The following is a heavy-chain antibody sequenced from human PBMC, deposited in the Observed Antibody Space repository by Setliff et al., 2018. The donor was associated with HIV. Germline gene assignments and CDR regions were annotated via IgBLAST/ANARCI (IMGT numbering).Heavy chain of an antibody. V-gene: IGHV1-2*02. Sequence: WASVKVSCKASGYLFTGYYMHWVRQAPGQGLEWMGWINVNSGGTKYAQKFQGRVTMTRDTPISTAYMEVSSLRSDDTAVYYCAREGSPIYYFDYWSQGTLVTVSS. CDR2: INVNSGGT. CDR3: AREGSPIYYFDY. D-gene: IGHD3-10*01. J-gene: IGHJ4*02. CDR1: GYLFTGYY.